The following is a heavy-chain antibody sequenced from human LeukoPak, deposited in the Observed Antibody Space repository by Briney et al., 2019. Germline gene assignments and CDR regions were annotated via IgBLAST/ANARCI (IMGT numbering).Heavy chain of an antibody. D-gene: IGHD3-16*01. CDR2: IYYSGST. Sequence: SETLSLTCTVSGGSISSSSYYWGWIRQPPGKGLEWIGSIYYSGSTYYNPSLKSRVTISVDTSENQFSLKLSSVTAADTAVFYGARFVGDPPGRHNCFAPGAQETWVTVSS. CDR1: GGSISSSSYY. V-gene: IGHV4-39*07. CDR3: ARFVGDPPGRHNCFAP. J-gene: IGHJ5*02.